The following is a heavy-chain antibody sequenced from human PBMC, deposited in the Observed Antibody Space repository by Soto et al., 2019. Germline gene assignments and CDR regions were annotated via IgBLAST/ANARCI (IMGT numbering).Heavy chain of an antibody. D-gene: IGHD6-6*01. J-gene: IGHJ6*02. CDR2: ISSSSSTI. Sequence: EVQLVESGGGLVQPGGSLRLSCAASGFTFSSYSMNWVRQAPGKGLEWVSYISSSSSTIYYADSVKGRFTISRDNAKNSLYLQMNSLRDEDTAVYYCARVVSSRYYYYYGMDVWGQGATVTVFS. CDR1: GFTFSSYS. CDR3: ARVVSSRYYYYYGMDV. V-gene: IGHV3-48*02.